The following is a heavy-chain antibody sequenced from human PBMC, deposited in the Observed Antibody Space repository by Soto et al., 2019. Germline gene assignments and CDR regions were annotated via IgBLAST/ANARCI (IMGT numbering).Heavy chain of an antibody. CDR2: ISCSTSYI. J-gene: IGHJ6*02. V-gene: IGHV3-21*01. CDR1: GFTFSSYS. D-gene: IGHD2-15*01. Sequence: EVQLVESGGGLVKPGGSLRLSCAASGFTFSSYSMNGVRQAPGKGLDWVSSISCSTSYIYFAHSVKGRFTISRDNAKSSLYLQMNRLRAEDTAVYYCARVVASCDTYSYYGMDVWGQGTTVTVSS. CDR3: ARVVASCDTYSYYGMDV.